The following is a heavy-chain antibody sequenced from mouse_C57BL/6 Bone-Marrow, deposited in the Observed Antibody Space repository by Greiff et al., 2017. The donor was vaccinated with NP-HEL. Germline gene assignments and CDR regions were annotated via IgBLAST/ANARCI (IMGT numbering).Heavy chain of an antibody. Sequence: EVQLQQSGGGLVQPGGSMKLSCAASGFTFSDAWMDWVRQSPEKGLEWVAEIRNKANNHATFYAESLKGRFTISRDDSKSSVYLQMNRVRAEDTGIYYCTRWKLDGYLWYFDVWGTGTTVTVSS. CDR3: TRWKLDGYLWYFDV. J-gene: IGHJ1*03. CDR2: IRNKANNHAT. CDR1: GFTFSDAW. V-gene: IGHV6-6*01. D-gene: IGHD2-3*01.